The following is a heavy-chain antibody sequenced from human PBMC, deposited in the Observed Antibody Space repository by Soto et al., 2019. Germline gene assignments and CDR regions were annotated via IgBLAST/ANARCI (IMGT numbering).Heavy chain of an antibody. J-gene: IGHJ4*02. Sequence: QVQLVQSGAEVQKPGASVKVSCKASGYTFTSYDINWVRQATGQGLEWMGWMNPNSGNTGYAQKFQGRVTMTRNTSTGTAYMGLGSLRSEDSAVYYCARAPARNKRVVPAANRYFDYWGQGALVTVS. CDR2: MNPNSGNT. CDR3: ARAPARNKRVVPAANRYFDY. V-gene: IGHV1-8*02. CDR1: GYTFTSYD. D-gene: IGHD2-2*01.